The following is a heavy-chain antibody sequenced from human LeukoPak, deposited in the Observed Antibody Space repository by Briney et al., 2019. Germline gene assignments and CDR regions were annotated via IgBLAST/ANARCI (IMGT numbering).Heavy chain of an antibody. CDR2: ISGSSTYI. Sequence: GGSLRLSCGASGFTFSSYSVNWVRQAPGKGLEWVSSISGSSTYIYYADSVKGRFTISRDNSKNTLYLQMNSLRAEDTAVYYCTRESGSFDYWGQGTLVTVSS. J-gene: IGHJ4*02. D-gene: IGHD1-26*01. CDR3: TRESGSFDY. V-gene: IGHV3-21*04. CDR1: GFTFSSYS.